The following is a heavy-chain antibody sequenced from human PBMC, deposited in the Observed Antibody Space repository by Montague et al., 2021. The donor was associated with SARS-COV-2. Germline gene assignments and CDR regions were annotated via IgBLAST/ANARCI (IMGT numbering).Heavy chain of an antibody. V-gene: IGHV4-39*01. J-gene: IGHJ6*03. CDR2: ISYSGRT. CDR3: ASSYYYGSGTYVYNYYMDV. D-gene: IGHD3-10*01. CDR1: GGSVSSSPYY. Sequence: SETLSLTCTVSGGSVSSSPYYWGWIRQPPGRGLEWVGSISYSGRTYFXPSLKSRLTVSVDSSENQSSLRLSSVTAADTAVYYCASSYYYGSGTYVYNYYMDVWGKGTTVTVSS.